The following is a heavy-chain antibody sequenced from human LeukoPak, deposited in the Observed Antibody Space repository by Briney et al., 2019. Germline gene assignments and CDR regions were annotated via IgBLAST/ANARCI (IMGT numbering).Heavy chain of an antibody. CDR3: ARTAKYYYGSETYYLFDY. D-gene: IGHD3-10*01. J-gene: IGHJ4*02. CDR2: ISYTGST. Sequence: PSETLSLTCTVSGGSISRYYWSWIRQPPGKGLEWIGYISYTGSTTYNSSLKSRVTISLDTSQNQFSLKLTSVTPADTAVYYCARTAKYYYGSETYYLFDYWGQGTLVTVSS. CDR1: GGSISRYY. V-gene: IGHV4-59*01.